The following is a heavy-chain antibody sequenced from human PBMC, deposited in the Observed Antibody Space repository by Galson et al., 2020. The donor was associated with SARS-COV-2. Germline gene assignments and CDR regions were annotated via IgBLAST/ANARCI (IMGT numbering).Heavy chain of an antibody. Sequence: SETLSLTCTVSGGSINNSAYYWAWIRQPPGKGLEWLGSIYYSGITYYNPSLKSRVTISVDTSRNHFSLKLRSVTAADTALYYCATEQVGATSVFHYWGHGTLVTVSS. V-gene: IGHV4-39*07. J-gene: IGHJ4*01. CDR2: IYYSGIT. D-gene: IGHD1-26*01. CDR1: GGSINNSAYY. CDR3: ATEQVGATSVFHY.